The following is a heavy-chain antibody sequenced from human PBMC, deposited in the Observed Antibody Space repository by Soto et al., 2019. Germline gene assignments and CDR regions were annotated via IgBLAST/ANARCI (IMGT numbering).Heavy chain of an antibody. D-gene: IGHD6-13*01. CDR3: ARKAGYSSSWYLEDDAFDI. J-gene: IGHJ3*02. V-gene: IGHV1-69*01. CDR2: IIPIFGTA. CDR1: GGTFSSYA. Sequence: QVQLVQSGAEVKKPGSSVKVSCKASGGTFSSYAISWVRQAPGQGLEWMGGIIPIFGTANYAQKFQGRVTITADESTSTAYMELSSLRSEDTAVYYFARKAGYSSSWYLEDDAFDIWGQGTMVTVSS.